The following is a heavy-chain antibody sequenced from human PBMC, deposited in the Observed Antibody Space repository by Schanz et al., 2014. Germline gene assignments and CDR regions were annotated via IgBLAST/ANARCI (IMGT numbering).Heavy chain of an antibody. CDR1: GFTFSSYS. CDR2: IGGSGDST. D-gene: IGHD6-19*01. J-gene: IGHJ4*02. Sequence: EVQLLESGGGLVQPGGSLRLSCPASGFTFSSYSMYWVRQAPGKGLEWVSGIGGSGDSTHYADSVKGRFIISRDNAKNSLYLQMNSLRAEDTGVYYCAKAGSGWSTAGYYYWGQGTLVAVSS. V-gene: IGHV3-23*01. CDR3: AKAGSGWSTAGYYY.